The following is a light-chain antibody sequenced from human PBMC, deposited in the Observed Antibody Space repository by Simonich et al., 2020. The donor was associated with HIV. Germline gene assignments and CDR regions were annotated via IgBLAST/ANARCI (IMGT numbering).Light chain of an antibody. CDR1: SSDVGGYNY. Sequence: QSALTQPASVSGSPGQSITISCTGTSSDVGGYNYVSWYQKHPGKAPKLMIYDVSKRPSGVSNRFSGSKSGNTASLTSSGFQAEDEADYYCCSYAGSSTFVVFGGGTKLTVL. J-gene: IGLJ2*01. V-gene: IGLV2-23*02. CDR3: CSYAGSSTFVV. CDR2: DVS.